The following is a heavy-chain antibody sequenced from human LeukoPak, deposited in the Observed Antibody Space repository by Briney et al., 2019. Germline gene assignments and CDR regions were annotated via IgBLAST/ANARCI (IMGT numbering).Heavy chain of an antibody. CDR3: ARDSRYYYYYYMDV. V-gene: IGHV3-30*04. J-gene: IGHJ6*03. CDR2: ISYDGSNK. Sequence: GGSLRLSCAASGFTFSSYAMHWVRQAPGKGLEWGAVISYDGSNKYYADSVKGRFTISRDNSKNTLYLQMNSLRAEDTAVYYCARDSRYYYYYYMDVWGKGTTVTVSS. CDR1: GFTFSSYA.